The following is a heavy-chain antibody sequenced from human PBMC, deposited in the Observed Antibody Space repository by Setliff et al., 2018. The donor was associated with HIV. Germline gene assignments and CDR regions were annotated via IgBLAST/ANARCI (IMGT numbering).Heavy chain of an antibody. Sequence: ASVKVSCKTSGYTFPDYYLHWVRQAPGQGLEWMGRFNPNSGVTSSPQNFQGRVTMTRDTSINTAYMELSRLTSDDTAFYYCAREPQGDFWSGYSSRGLDYWGQGTLVTVSS. CDR3: AREPQGDFWSGYSSRGLDY. CDR1: GYTFPDYY. J-gene: IGHJ4*02. V-gene: IGHV1-2*06. CDR2: FNPNSGVT. D-gene: IGHD3-3*01.